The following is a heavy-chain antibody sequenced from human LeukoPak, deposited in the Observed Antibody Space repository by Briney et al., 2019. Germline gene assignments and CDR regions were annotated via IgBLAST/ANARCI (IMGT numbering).Heavy chain of an antibody. V-gene: IGHV3-21*01. CDR2: ITSSSSYI. Sequence: GGSLRLSCAASGFTFSTYTMNWVRQAPGKGLEWVSSITSSSSYIYYADSVKDRFTISRDNAENSLYLQMNSLRAEDTAVYYCARHVVAVGFDYWGQGTLVTVSS. CDR3: ARHVVAVGFDY. J-gene: IGHJ4*02. D-gene: IGHD3-22*01. CDR1: GFTFSTYT.